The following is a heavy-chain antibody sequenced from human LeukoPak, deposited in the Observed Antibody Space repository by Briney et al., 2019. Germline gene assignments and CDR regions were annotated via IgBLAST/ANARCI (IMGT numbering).Heavy chain of an antibody. CDR1: GYSSTSYW. J-gene: IGHJ4*02. CDR3: ARATYYFDY. Sequence: GESLKISSKGSGYSSTSYWIGCGRQMPVQPLDSMGIIYHGDSDTRYSPSFQGQVTISADKSISTAYLQWSSLKDSDTDMYYCARATYYFDYWGQGTLVTVSS. V-gene: IGHV5-51*01. CDR2: IYHGDSDT.